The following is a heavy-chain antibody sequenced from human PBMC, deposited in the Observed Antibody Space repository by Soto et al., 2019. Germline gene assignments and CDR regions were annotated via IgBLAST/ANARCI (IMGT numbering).Heavy chain of an antibody. Sequence: QVQLQESGPGLVKASETLSLTCTVSGGSISTFYWNWIRQPAGKGLEWIGRIDTSGNTNYNPSLKSRVTMSVETSKKQFSLKLTSVTAADTAVYYCARYSSNWFQTEGMDVWGLGTTVTVSS. CDR3: ARYSSNWFQTEGMDV. CDR2: IDTSGNT. CDR1: GGSISTFY. J-gene: IGHJ6*02. V-gene: IGHV4-4*07. D-gene: IGHD6-13*01.